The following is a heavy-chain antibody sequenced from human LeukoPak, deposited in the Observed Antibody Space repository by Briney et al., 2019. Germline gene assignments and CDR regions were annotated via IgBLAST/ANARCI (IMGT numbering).Heavy chain of an antibody. V-gene: IGHV1-2*02. CDR2: INPNSGGT. D-gene: IGHD3-22*01. CDR3: ARDYYDSSGYLSILPYHYYYMDV. Sequence: ASVKVSCKASGYTFTGYYMHWVRQAPGQGLEWMGWINPNSGGTNYAQKFQGRVTMTRDTSISTAYMELSSLRSEDTAVYYCARDYYDSSGYLSILPYHYYYMDVWGKGTTVTVSS. J-gene: IGHJ6*03. CDR1: GYTFTGYY.